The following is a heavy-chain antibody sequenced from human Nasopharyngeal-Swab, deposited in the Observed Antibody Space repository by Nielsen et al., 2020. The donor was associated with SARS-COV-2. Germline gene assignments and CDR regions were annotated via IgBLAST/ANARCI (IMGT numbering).Heavy chain of an antibody. CDR1: GGSISSGDYY. J-gene: IGHJ5*02. V-gene: IGHV4-30-4*01. CDR3: ARVPYDILTGYYNSWFDP. Sequence: SCTVSGGSISSGDYYWSWIRQPPGKGLEWIGYIYYSGSTYYNPSLKSRVTISVDTSKNQFSLKLSSVTAADTAVYYCARVPYDILTGYYNSWFDPWGQGTLVTVSS. D-gene: IGHD3-9*01. CDR2: IYYSGST.